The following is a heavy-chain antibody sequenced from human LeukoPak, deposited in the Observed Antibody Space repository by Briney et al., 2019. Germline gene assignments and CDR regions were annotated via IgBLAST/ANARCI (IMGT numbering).Heavy chain of an antibody. D-gene: IGHD3-22*01. V-gene: IGHV3-21*01. CDR2: ISSSSSYI. Sequence: GRSLRLSCAASGFTFNIYAMHWVRQAPGKGLEWVSSISSSSSYIYYADSVRGRFTISRDNAKNSLYLQMNSLRAEDTAVYYCARDQPYYYDSSGYYAFDIWGQGTMVTVSS. J-gene: IGHJ3*02. CDR3: ARDQPYYYDSSGYYAFDI. CDR1: GFTFNIYA.